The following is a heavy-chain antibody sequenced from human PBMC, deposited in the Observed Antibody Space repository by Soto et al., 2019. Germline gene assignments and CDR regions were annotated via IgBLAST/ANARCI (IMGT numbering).Heavy chain of an antibody. J-gene: IGHJ6*02. V-gene: IGHV1-69*13. CDR1: GGTFSSYA. D-gene: IGHD6-13*01. Sequence: SVKVSCKASGGTFSSYAISWVRQAPGQGLEWMGGIIPIFGTANYAQKFQGRVTITADESTSTAYMELSSLRSEDTAVYYCAVQQGATMVIAAADTYGMDVWGQGTTVTVS. CDR2: IIPIFGTA. CDR3: AVQQGATMVIAAADTYGMDV.